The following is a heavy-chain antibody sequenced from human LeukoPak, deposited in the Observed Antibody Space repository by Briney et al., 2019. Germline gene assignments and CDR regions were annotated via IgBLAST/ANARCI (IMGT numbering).Heavy chain of an antibody. D-gene: IGHD4-17*01. J-gene: IGHJ6*02. Sequence: GASVKVSCKASGDTFTGYAIRWVRQAPGQGLEWMGRIIPILGVANYAQKFQGRVTITADKSTSTAYMELSSLRSEDTAVYYCARDYGDYYYYGMDVWGQGTTVTVSS. V-gene: IGHV1-69*04. CDR2: IIPILGVA. CDR3: ARDYGDYYYYGMDV. CDR1: GDTFTGYA.